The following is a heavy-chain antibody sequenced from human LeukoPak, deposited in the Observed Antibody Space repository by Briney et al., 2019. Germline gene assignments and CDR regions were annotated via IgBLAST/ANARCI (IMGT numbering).Heavy chain of an antibody. V-gene: IGHV3-30*18. Sequence: GGSLRLSCAASGFTFSSYGMQWVRQAPGKGLEWVAVISYDGSNKYYTDSVRGRFTIYRDNPKNTLYLQMNSLRAEDTAVYYCAKAGMITFGGVIVFGWYYFDYWGQGTLVTVSS. CDR2: ISYDGSNK. CDR3: AKAGMITFGGVIVFGWYYFDY. J-gene: IGHJ4*02. D-gene: IGHD3-16*02. CDR1: GFTFSSYG.